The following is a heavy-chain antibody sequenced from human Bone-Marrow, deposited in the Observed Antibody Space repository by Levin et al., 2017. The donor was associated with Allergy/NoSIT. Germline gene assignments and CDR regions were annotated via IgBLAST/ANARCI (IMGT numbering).Heavy chain of an antibody. D-gene: IGHD3-22*01. J-gene: IGHJ3*02. V-gene: IGHV3-9*01. Sequence: GGSLRLSCAASGFTFDDYAMHWVRQAPGKGLEWVSGISWNSGNIGYADSVKGRFTISRDSAKNSLYLQMNSLRAEDTALYYCAKGADLSGSANVFDTWGQGTMVTVSS. CDR3: AKGADLSGSANVFDT. CDR1: GFTFDDYA. CDR2: ISWNSGNI.